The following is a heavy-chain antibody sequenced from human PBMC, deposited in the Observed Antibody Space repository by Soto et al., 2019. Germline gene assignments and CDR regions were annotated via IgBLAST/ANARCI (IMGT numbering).Heavy chain of an antibody. CDR1: GGSFSGYY. V-gene: IGHV4-34*01. CDR3: ARVGYYGSGSYH. Sequence: SETLSLTCAVSGGSFSGYYWTWIRQIPGKGLEWIGEINQSGNTKYNPSLMSRVTMSVDTSRNQFSLKLSSVTAADTAVYYCARVGYYGSGSYHWGQGTLVTVSS. J-gene: IGHJ4*02. CDR2: INQSGNT. D-gene: IGHD3-10*01.